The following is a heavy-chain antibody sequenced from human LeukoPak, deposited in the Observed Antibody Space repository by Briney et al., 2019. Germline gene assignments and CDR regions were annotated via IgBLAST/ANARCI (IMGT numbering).Heavy chain of an antibody. CDR2: IYHSGYT. D-gene: IGHD3-10*01. J-gene: IGHJ4*02. Sequence: SETLSLTCSVSRYSIRSDYYWCWIRQPPGKGLEWMASIYHSGYTYYNASLKSRLTLSVDTSKNQFSLKLSSLTDADTAVYFCARGAYYYDSGSYSVDTSMVTMVTNDYWGQGTLVTVSS. CDR3: ARGAYYYDSGSYSVDTSMVTMVTNDY. V-gene: IGHV4-38-2*02. CDR1: RYSIRSDYY.